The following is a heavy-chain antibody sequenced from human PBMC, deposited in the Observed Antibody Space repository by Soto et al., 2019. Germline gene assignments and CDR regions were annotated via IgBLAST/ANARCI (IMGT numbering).Heavy chain of an antibody. D-gene: IGHD3-16*01. CDR1: GYTFTSYD. Sequence: QVQLVQSGAEVKKPGASVKVSCKASGYTFTSYDINWVRQATGQGLEWMGWMNPNSGNTGYAQKFQGKVTMNRNTSISKAYLELSSLRSEDTAVYYCASWQDYYLWGTNDYWGQGTLVTVSS. J-gene: IGHJ4*02. CDR3: ASWQDYYLWGTNDY. CDR2: MNPNSGNT. V-gene: IGHV1-8*01.